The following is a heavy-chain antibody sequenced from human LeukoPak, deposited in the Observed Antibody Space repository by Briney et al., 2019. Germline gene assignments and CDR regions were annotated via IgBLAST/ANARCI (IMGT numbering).Heavy chain of an antibody. CDR2: LYDSGST. J-gene: IGHJ4*02. Sequence: KPSETLSLTCTVSGGSISSSSYYWGWIRQPPGKGLEWIGYLYDSGSTNYNPSLKSRVTISVDTSKNQFSLKVSSVTAADTAVYYCARDRYYYDSSARYFDYWGQGTLVTVSS. D-gene: IGHD3-22*01. CDR1: GGSISSSSYY. V-gene: IGHV4-61*01. CDR3: ARDRYYYDSSARYFDY.